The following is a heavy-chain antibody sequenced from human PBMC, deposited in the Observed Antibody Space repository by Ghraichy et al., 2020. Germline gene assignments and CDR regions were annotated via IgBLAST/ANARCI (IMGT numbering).Heavy chain of an antibody. CDR2: IYYSGST. CDR3: ARHPPYYDFWSGYYEPRDYYYGMDV. Sequence: SETLSLTCTVSGGSISSSSYYWGWIRQPPGKGLEWIGSIYYSGSTYYNPSLKSRVTISVDTSKNQFSLKLSSVTAADTAVYYCARHPPYYDFWSGYYEPRDYYYGMDVWGQGTTVTVSS. CDR1: GGSISSSSYY. V-gene: IGHV4-39*01. D-gene: IGHD3-3*01. J-gene: IGHJ6*02.